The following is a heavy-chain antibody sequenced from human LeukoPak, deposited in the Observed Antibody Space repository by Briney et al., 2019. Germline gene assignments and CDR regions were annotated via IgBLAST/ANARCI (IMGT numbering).Heavy chain of an antibody. V-gene: IGHV1-24*01. J-gene: IGHJ4*02. CDR2: FDPEDGET. CDR1: GYTLTELS. CDR3: ARGAKKIAVAGYFDY. D-gene: IGHD6-19*01. Sequence: ASVKVSCKVSGYTLTELSMHWVRQAPGKGLEWMGGFDPEDGETIYAQKFQGRVTMTTDTSTSTAYMELRSLRSDDTAVYYCARGAKKIAVAGYFDYWGQGTLVTVSS.